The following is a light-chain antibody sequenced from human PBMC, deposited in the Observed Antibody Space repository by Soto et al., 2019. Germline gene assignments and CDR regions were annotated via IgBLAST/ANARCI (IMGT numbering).Light chain of an antibody. V-gene: IGLV1-40*01. J-gene: IGLJ2*01. CDR2: GNS. Sequence: QSVLTQPPSVSGAPGQRVTISCTGSSSNIGAGYDVHWYQQLPGTAPKLLIYGNSNRPSGVPDRFSGSKSGTSASLASTGLRAEDEADDSCQSYDSSLSGSVFGGGTKLTVL. CDR3: QSYDSSLSGSV. CDR1: SSNIGAGYD.